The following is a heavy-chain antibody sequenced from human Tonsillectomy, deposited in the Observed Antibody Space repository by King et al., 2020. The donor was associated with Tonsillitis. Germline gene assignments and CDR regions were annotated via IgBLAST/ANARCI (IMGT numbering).Heavy chain of an antibody. CDR2: ISYDGSKK. D-gene: IGHD1-26*01. V-gene: IGHV3-30*04. J-gene: IGHJ6*02. CDR3: ARSQPGQWEQLRWGMDV. CDR1: GFTFNTYI. Sequence: VQLVESGGGVVQPGRSLRVSCAASGFTFNTYIMYWVRQAPGKGLEWVAVISYDGSKKYYADSVRGRFTISRDNSKKTLFLQMNNLRPEDTAVYYCARSQPGQWEQLRWGMDVWGQGTTVTVSS.